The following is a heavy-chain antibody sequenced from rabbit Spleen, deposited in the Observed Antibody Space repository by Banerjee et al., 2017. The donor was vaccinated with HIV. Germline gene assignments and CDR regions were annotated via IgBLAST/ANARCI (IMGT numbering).Heavy chain of an antibody. V-gene: IGHV1S45*01. CDR3: ARETSSGWGIVSFYFNL. D-gene: IGHD4-1*01. Sequence: QEQLVESGGGLVQPEGSPTLTCTASGFSFSGNYYMCWVRQAPGKGLEWIACIDAGSSSTTYYASWAKGRFTISKTSSTTVTLQMTSLTVADTATYFCARETSSGWGIVSFYFNLWGQGTLVTVS. CDR2: IDAGSSSTT. CDR1: GFSFSGNYY. J-gene: IGHJ4*01.